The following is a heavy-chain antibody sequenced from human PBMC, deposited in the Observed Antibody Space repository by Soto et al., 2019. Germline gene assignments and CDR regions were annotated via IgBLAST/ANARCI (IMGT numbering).Heavy chain of an antibody. CDR1: GLTFSSYA. CDR3: AKEALDFWSGNNWFDP. CDR2: ISGSGGST. J-gene: IGHJ5*02. Sequence: PGGSLRLSCAASGLTFSSYAMSWVRQAPGKGLEWVSAISGSGGSTYYADSVKGRFTISRDNSKNTLYLQMNSLRAEDTAVYYCAKEALDFWSGNNWFDPWGQGTLVTVSS. D-gene: IGHD3-3*01. V-gene: IGHV3-23*01.